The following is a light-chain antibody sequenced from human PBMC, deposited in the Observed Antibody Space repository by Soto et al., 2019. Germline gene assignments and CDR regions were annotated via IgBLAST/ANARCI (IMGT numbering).Light chain of an antibody. CDR2: EVS. V-gene: IGLV2-14*01. Sequence: QSALIQPASVSGSPGQSITISCTGTSSDVGGSNYVSWYQHHPHRAPKLLIYEVSYRPSGVSNRFSGSKSGNTASLTISGLQAEDEADYYCSSYTSSNTLEVFGFGTKLT. CDR3: SSYTSSNTLEV. CDR1: SSDVGGSNY. J-gene: IGLJ1*01.